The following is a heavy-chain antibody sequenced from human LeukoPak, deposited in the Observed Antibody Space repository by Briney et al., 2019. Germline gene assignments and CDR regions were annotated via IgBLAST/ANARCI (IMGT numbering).Heavy chain of an antibody. CDR3: ARRGTADAFDI. CDR2: IYPGGSDT. CDR1: GYSFTRYW. D-gene: IGHD1-1*01. Sequence: GESLKISCKGSGYSFTRYWIGWVREMPGKGLEWMGIIYPGGSDTRYSPSFQGQVTISADTSISTAYLQWSSLKASDTAMYYCARRGTADAFDIWGQRTMVTVSS. J-gene: IGHJ3*02. V-gene: IGHV5-51*01.